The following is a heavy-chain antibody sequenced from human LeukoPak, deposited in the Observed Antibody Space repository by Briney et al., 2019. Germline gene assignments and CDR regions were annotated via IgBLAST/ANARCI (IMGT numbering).Heavy chain of an antibody. Sequence: NPGGSLRLSCAASGFTFSSYSMNWVRQAPGKGLEWVSSISSSSSYIYYADSVKGRFTISRDNAKNSLYLQMNGLRAEDTAVYYCARDKGCPALGSCYGKYYGMDVWGQGTTVTVSS. D-gene: IGHD2-2*01. J-gene: IGHJ6*02. V-gene: IGHV3-21*01. CDR1: GFTFSSYS. CDR3: ARDKGCPALGSCYGKYYGMDV. CDR2: ISSSSSYI.